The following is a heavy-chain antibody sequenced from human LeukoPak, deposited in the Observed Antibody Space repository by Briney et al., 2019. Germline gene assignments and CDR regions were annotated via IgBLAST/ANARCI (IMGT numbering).Heavy chain of an antibody. CDR1: GFTFSNAW. Sequence: GGSLRLSCAASGFTFSNAWMSWVRQAPGKGLEWVGRIKSKTDGGTTDYAAPVKGRFTISRDDSKNTLYLQMNSLKTEDTAVYYCTTDSSGDPTPTADYYYYMDVWGKGTTVTVSS. D-gene: IGHD4-17*01. J-gene: IGHJ6*03. CDR3: TTDSSGDPTPTADYYYYMDV. V-gene: IGHV3-15*01. CDR2: IKSKTDGGTT.